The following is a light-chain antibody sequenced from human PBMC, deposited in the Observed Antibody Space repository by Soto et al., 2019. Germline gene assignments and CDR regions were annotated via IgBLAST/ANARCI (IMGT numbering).Light chain of an antibody. Sequence: ALIPPPSVYDSPGQAITISWTGTISDVGGYNYVSWYQQYPGKAPKLMIYGVTNRPSGVSNRFSGYKNGNTASLIISGLQAEDEAYYCWFSHGGGDSHVFGTGTEVTVL. CDR3: FSHGGGDSHV. J-gene: IGLJ1*01. CDR1: ISDVGGYNY. CDR2: GVT. V-gene: IGLV2-14*01.